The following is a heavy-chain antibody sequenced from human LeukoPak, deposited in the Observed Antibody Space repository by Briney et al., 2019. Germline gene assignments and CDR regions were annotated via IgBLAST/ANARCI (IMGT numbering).Heavy chain of an antibody. J-gene: IGHJ4*02. D-gene: IGHD3-9*01. Sequence: GGSLRLSCAASGFTFSSYWMHWVRQAPGKGLVWVSRINSDGSSTSYADSVKGRFTISRDNAKNTLYLQMNSLRAEDTAVYYCARGLYDILTGYYIGPPDYWGQGTLVTVSS. V-gene: IGHV3-74*01. CDR3: ARGLYDILTGYYIGPPDY. CDR2: INSDGSST. CDR1: GFTFSSYW.